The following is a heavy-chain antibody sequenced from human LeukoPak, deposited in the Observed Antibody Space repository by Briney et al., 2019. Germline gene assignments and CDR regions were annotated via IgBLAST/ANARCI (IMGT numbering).Heavy chain of an antibody. D-gene: IGHD3-3*01. CDR3: ARETASGYLGFDF. CDR2: ISAYGHT. J-gene: IGHJ4*02. V-gene: IGHV1-18*01. Sequence: ASVKVSCKASGYTFSSYGITWVRQAPGQGLEWMGWISAYGHTKLARNLKARVTVTIDTSTTTAYMELRSLSSDDTAVYFCARETASGYLGFDFWGQGTLITVSS. CDR1: GYTFSSYG.